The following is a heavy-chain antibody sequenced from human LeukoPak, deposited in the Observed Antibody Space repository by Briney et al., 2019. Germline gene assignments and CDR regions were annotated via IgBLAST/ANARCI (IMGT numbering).Heavy chain of an antibody. J-gene: IGHJ4*02. CDR3: AKDNSGYNYLFEK. V-gene: IGHV3-9*01. CDR1: GFTFDDYA. D-gene: IGHD3-22*01. Sequence: PGRSLRLSCAASGFTFDDYAMHWVRQAPGKGLEWVSGISWNSGHKGYADSVKGRFTISRDNAKNSLYLRMNSLRAEDTALYYCAKDNSGYNYLFEKWGQGTVVTVSS. CDR2: ISWNSGHK.